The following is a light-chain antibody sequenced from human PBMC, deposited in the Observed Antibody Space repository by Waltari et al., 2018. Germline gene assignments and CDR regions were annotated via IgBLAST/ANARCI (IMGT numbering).Light chain of an antibody. CDR3: QQYNDYPWT. CDR1: PSIRSW. J-gene: IGKJ1*01. Sequence: TGRASPSIRSWLACDQQKPGKAPKLLIYKASSLESGVPSRFSGSGSGTEFTLTISSLQPDDFATYYCQQYNDYPWTFGQGTKVEIK. CDR2: KAS. V-gene: IGKV1-5*03.